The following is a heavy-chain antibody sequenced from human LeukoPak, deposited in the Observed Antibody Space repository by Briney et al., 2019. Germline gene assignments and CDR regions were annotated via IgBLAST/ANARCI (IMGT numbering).Heavy chain of an antibody. J-gene: IGHJ6*04. V-gene: IGHV1-69*06. D-gene: IGHD2-8*01. CDR1: GGTFSSYA. CDR3: AGIPVFGVVLHQEPV. CDR2: FIPVLGTT. Sequence: ASVKVSCKASGGTFSSYAISWVRQAPGQGLEWMGVFIPVLGTTNSTQNFQDRVSITADISTHTVYMELSSLKSEDTAVYFCAGIPVFGVVLHQEPVWGKGTTVTVSS.